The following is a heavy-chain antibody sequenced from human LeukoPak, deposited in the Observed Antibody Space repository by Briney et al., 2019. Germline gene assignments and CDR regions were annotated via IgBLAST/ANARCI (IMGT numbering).Heavy chain of an antibody. CDR2: INPNSGGT. Sequence: ASGKVSCKASGYTFTGYYMHWVRQAPGQGLEWMGWINPNSGGTNYARKFQGRVTMTRDTSISTAYMELSRVRSDDSAVYYCARSRRWETYDAFDIWGQGTLVTVSS. CDR3: ARSRRWETYDAFDI. J-gene: IGHJ3*02. D-gene: IGHD5-24*01. CDR1: GYTFTGYY. V-gene: IGHV1-2*02.